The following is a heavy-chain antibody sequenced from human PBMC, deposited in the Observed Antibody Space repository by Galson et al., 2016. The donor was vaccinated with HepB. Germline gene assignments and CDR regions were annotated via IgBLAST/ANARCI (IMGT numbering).Heavy chain of an antibody. J-gene: IGHJ4*02. CDR1: GYTFNMYG. CDR2: ISVYNGNT. D-gene: IGHD1-1*01. V-gene: IGHV1-18*03. Sequence: SVKVSCKASGYTFNMYGITWVRQAPGQGLEWMGWISVYNGNTKYAEKLQGRVTMTTDTSTSTAYMELRSLRSDGMAVYYCARVSWVFPTNFDFWAQGTLVTGS. CDR3: ARVSWVFPTNFDF.